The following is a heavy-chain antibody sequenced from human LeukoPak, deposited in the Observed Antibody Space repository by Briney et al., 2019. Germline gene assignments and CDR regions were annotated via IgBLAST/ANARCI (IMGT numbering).Heavy chain of an antibody. CDR1: GFTFSSYG. J-gene: IGHJ6*02. CDR3: ARDRGSYYYGMDV. CDR2: IWYDGSNK. D-gene: IGHD3-10*01. V-gene: IGHV3-33*01. Sequence: GGSLRLSCAASGFTFSSYGMHWVRQAPGKGLEWVAVIWYDGSNKYYADSVKGRFTISRDNSKNTLYLQMNSLRAEDTAVYYCARDRGSYYYGMDVWGQGTTVTVSS.